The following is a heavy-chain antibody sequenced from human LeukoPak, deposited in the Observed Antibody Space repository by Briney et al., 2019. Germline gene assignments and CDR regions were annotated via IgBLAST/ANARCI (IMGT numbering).Heavy chain of an antibody. J-gene: IGHJ6*02. CDR3: AREMATIIPGMDV. CDR2: ISSSGSTI. V-gene: IGHV3-48*03. D-gene: IGHD5-24*01. Sequence: GGSLRLSCAASGFTFSSYEMNWVRQAPGKGLEWVSYISSSGSTIYYADSVKGRFTISRDNAKNSLYLQMNSLRAEDTAVYYCAREMATIIPGMDVWGQGTTVTVS. CDR1: GFTFSSYE.